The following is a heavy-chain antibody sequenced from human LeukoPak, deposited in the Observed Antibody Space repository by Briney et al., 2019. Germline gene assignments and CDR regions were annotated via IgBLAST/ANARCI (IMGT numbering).Heavy chain of an antibody. V-gene: IGHV3-33*06. CDR1: GFTFSGYG. D-gene: IGHD6-13*01. CDR3: AKQSAGSAAWYSLHYDF. CDR2: IWYDGSNK. J-gene: IGHJ4*02. Sequence: GGSLRLSCAASGFTFSGYGMHWVRQAPGKGLEWVAVIWYDGSNKYYADSVKGRFTISRDNSKNTLYLQMNSLRAEDTAVYFCAKQSAGSAAWYSLHYDFWGQGTLVTVSS.